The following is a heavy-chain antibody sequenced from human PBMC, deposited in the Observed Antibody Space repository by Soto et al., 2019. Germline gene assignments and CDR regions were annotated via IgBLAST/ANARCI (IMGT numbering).Heavy chain of an antibody. Sequence: QVQLVQSGAEVKKPGSSVKVSCKASGFTFSSYAMHWVRQAPGKGLEWVAVISYDGSNKYYADSVKGRFTISRDNSRNTLYLQMNSLRPEETAVYYCARDSVEMATIGDYWGQGTLVTVSS. J-gene: IGHJ4*02. V-gene: IGHV3-30-3*01. CDR3: ARDSVEMATIGDY. CDR1: GFTFSSYA. CDR2: ISYDGSNK. D-gene: IGHD5-12*01.